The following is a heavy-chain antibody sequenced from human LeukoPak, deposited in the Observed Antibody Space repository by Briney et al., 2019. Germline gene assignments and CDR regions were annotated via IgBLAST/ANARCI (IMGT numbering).Heavy chain of an antibody. CDR2: INPSSGDT. Sequence: GALVKLSCKTSGYTFAGHHIHWVRQAPGQGLEWMGWINPSSGDTKYAQNFQDRVIMTRDTSISTAYMDLSRLSSDDTAIYYCARAGHDSSGYSFRLDYWGQGTLVTVS. J-gene: IGHJ4*02. D-gene: IGHD3-22*01. V-gene: IGHV1-2*02. CDR3: ARAGHDSSGYSFRLDY. CDR1: GYTFAGHH.